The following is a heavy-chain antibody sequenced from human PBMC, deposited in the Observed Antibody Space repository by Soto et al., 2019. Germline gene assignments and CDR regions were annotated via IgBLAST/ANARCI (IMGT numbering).Heavy chain of an antibody. J-gene: IGHJ5*02. Sequence: EVQLVESGGGLVQPGGSLRLSCAVSGFIFSDYSMNWVRQAPGKGLEWISYISSGSSVIYYADSVKGRFTISRDNAKKSLYLQIDGLRDEDTAMYYCARWWGFYDSSGYPPTPWGQGTLVTVSS. CDR2: ISSGSSVI. V-gene: IGHV3-48*02. CDR3: ARWWGFYDSSGYPPTP. D-gene: IGHD3-22*01. CDR1: GFIFSDYS.